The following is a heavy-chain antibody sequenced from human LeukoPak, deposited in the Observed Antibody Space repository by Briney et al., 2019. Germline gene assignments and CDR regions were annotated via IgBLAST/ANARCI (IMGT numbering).Heavy chain of an antibody. Sequence: GGSLRLSCAASGFTFSSYGMHWVRQAPGKGLEWVAVISYDGSDKFYADSVKGRFTISRDNSKDTLYLQMNSLRPEDTAVYYCAKGGYYYDTSGYHYAGGDYWGQGTLVTVSS. CDR2: ISYDGSDK. CDR1: GFTFSSYG. V-gene: IGHV3-30*18. J-gene: IGHJ4*02. D-gene: IGHD3-22*01. CDR3: AKGGYYYDTSGYHYAGGDY.